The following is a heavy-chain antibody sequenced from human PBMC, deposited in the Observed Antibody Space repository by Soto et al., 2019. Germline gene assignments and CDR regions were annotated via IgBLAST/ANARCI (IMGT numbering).Heavy chain of an antibody. CDR2: IYYSGST. Sequence: SETLSLTCTVSGGSITSSSYYWGWIRQPPGKGLEWIGNIYYSGSTYYNPSLKSRVTISVDTSKNQFSLKLSSVTAADTAVYYCAGQPTAGSYYDLGSYYYYYAMDVWGQGTTVTSP. CDR1: GGSITSSSYY. V-gene: IGHV4-39*01. CDR3: AGQPTAGSYYDLGSYYYYYAMDV. J-gene: IGHJ6*02. D-gene: IGHD3-10*01.